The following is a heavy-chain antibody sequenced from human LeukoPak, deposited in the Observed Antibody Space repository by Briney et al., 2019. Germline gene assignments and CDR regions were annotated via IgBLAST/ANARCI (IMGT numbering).Heavy chain of an antibody. V-gene: IGHV4-34*01. CDR1: GGSFSGYY. Sequence: SETLSLTCAVYGGSFSGYYWSWIRQPPGKGLEWIGEINHSGSTNYNPSLKSRVTISVGTSKNQFSLKLSSVTAADTAVYYCARLAVAGSRYVRKWGQGTLVTVSS. D-gene: IGHD6-19*01. CDR3: ARLAVAGSRYVRK. CDR2: INHSGST. J-gene: IGHJ4*02.